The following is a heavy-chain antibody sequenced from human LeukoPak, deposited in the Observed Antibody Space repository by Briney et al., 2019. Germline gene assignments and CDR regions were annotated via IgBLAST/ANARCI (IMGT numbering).Heavy chain of an antibody. CDR1: GFTFSSYS. V-gene: IGHV3-21*01. J-gene: IGHJ4*02. CDR2: ISSSSSYI. CDR3: ARAKAEYQLLYASYFDY. D-gene: IGHD2-2*02. Sequence: GGSLRLSCAASGFTFSSYSMNWVRQAPGKGLDWVSSISSSSSYIYYADSVKGRFTISRDNAKNSLYLQMNSLRAEDTAVYYCARAKAEYQLLYASYFDYWGQGTLVTVSS.